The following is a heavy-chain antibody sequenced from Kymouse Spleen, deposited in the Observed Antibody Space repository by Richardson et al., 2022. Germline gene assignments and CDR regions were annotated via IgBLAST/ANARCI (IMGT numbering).Heavy chain of an antibody. J-gene: IGHJ5*02. CDR1: GGSFSGYY. CDR3: ARAGLLWFGEPRFDP. Sequence: QVQLQQWGAGLLKPSETLSLTCAVYGGSFSGYYWSWIRQPPGKGLEWIGEINHSGSTNYNPSLKSRVTISVDTSKNQFSLKLSSVTAADTAVYYCARAGLLWFGEPRFDPWGQGTLVTVSS. V-gene: IGHV4-34*01. CDR2: INHSGST. D-gene: IGHD3-10*01.